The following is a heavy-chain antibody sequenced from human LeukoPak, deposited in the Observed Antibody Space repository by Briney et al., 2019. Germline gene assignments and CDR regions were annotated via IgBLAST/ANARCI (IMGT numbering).Heavy chain of an antibody. Sequence: GAPVKVSCKASGGTFSSYAISWVRQAPGQGLEWIGGIIPIFGTANYAQKFQGRVTITTDESTSTAYMELSSLRSEDTAVYYCARVRVGATDAFDIWGQGTMVTVSS. CDR2: IIPIFGTA. V-gene: IGHV1-69*05. CDR1: GGTFSSYA. CDR3: ARVRVGATDAFDI. J-gene: IGHJ3*02. D-gene: IGHD1-26*01.